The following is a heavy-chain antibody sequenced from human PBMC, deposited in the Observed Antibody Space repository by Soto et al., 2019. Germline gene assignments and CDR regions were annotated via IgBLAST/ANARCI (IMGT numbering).Heavy chain of an antibody. CDR3: ARGGGVGVAGSAAFDM. CDR1: GYPVTAYY. D-gene: IGHD3-3*01. Sequence: QLHLVQSGAVVKKPGASVTVSCSASGYPVTAYYMHWVRQAPGRGLEWMGGINPATGAAKYTQTFQGRVTMPRDTSTSTVFMELGGLTSGDTAVFSCARGGGVGVAGSAAFDMWGQGTLVTVSS. CDR2: INPATGAA. V-gene: IGHV1-2*02. J-gene: IGHJ3*02.